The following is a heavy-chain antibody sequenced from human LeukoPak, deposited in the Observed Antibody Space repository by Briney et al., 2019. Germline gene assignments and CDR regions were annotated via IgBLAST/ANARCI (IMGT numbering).Heavy chain of an antibody. D-gene: IGHD1-26*01. J-gene: IGHJ6*02. V-gene: IGHV3-74*01. CDR3: IRGVSGYYSYYAMDV. Sequence: GRSLRLSCGASGYSFSSYWMHWVRQVPGKGLVWVSRINGAGTTTTYADSVKGRFTISRDNAKNTLSLEMDSLQVEDTAVYYCIRGVSGYYSYYAMDVWGQGTTVIVSS. CDR2: INGAGTTT. CDR1: GYSFSSYW.